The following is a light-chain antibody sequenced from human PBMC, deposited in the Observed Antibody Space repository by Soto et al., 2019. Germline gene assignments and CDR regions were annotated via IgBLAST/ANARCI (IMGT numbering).Light chain of an antibody. Sequence: QSALTQPASVSGTPGQSITISCTGTSSDVGSYNYVSWYQQYPGKAHKLMIYEVSNWPSGVSNRFSGSKSGNTASLTISGLQAEDEAYYYCSSYTTSSTLVFGGGTKLTVL. CDR3: SSYTTSSTLV. V-gene: IGLV2-14*01. J-gene: IGLJ3*02. CDR2: EVS. CDR1: SSDVGSYNY.